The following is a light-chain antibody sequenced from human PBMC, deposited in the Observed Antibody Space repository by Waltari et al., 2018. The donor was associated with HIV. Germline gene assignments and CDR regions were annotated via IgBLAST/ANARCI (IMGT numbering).Light chain of an antibody. Sequence: SFELTQPPSLSVFPGQTTTITCSGDALPHQYVYRYQQKSGLAPVVIIYKDSWRPSGIPERFSASNSGTTATLTISGVQAEDEADYYCQSADTSTSYDVFGTGTKVTVL. CDR1: ALPHQY. J-gene: IGLJ1*01. CDR2: KDS. CDR3: QSADTSTSYDV. V-gene: IGLV3-25*03.